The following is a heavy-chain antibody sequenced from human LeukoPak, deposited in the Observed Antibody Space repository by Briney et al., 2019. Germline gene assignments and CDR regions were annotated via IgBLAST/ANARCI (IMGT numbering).Heavy chain of an antibody. Sequence: NPSETLSLTCTVSGGSISSGGYYWNWFRQHPGKGLEWIGYIYYSGSTFYNPSLKSRVTISVDTSKNQFSLKLGSVTAADTAVYYCARGGSVTTDYWGQGTLVTVSS. CDR2: IYYSGST. CDR3: ARGGSVTTDY. CDR1: GGSISSGGYY. D-gene: IGHD4-11*01. V-gene: IGHV4-31*03. J-gene: IGHJ4*02.